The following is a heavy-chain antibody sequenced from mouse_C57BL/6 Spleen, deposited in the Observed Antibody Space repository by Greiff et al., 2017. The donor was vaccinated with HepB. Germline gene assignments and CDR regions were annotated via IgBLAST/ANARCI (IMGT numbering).Heavy chain of an antibody. Sequence: EVKLQQSGPVLVKPGASVKMSCKASGYTFTDYYMNWVKQSHGKSLEWIGVINPYNGGTSYNQKFKGKATLTVDKSSSTAYMKLNSLTSEDSAVYYCARICYSNYDFDYWGQGTTLTVSS. D-gene: IGHD2-5*01. CDR2: INPYNGGT. J-gene: IGHJ2*01. CDR1: GYTFTDYY. V-gene: IGHV1-19*01. CDR3: ARICYSNYDFDY.